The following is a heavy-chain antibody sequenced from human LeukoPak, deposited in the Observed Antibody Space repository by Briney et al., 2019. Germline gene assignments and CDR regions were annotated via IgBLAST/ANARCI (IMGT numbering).Heavy chain of an antibody. CDR1: GFTFSSYG. Sequence: GGSLRLSCAASGFTFSSYGMHWVRQAPGKGLEWVAFIRYDGTNKFYADSVKGRFTTSRDNSKNTLYLQMNSLRAEDTAVYYCAKGGYGGNFFDYWGQGTLVTVSS. D-gene: IGHD4-23*01. V-gene: IGHV3-30*02. J-gene: IGHJ4*02. CDR2: IRYDGTNK. CDR3: AKGGYGGNFFDY.